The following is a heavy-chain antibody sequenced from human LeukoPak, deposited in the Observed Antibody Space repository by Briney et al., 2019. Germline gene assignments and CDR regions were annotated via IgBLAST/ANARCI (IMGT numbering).Heavy chain of an antibody. CDR2: FDPEDGET. V-gene: IGHV1-24*01. Sequence: ASVKVSCKVSGYTLTELSMHWVRQAPGKGLEWMGGFDPEDGETIYAQKFQGRVIMTEDTSTDTAYMELSSLRSEDTAVYYCASSLPVAWGPFDYWGQGTLVTVSS. D-gene: IGHD3-16*01. J-gene: IGHJ4*02. CDR3: ASSLPVAWGPFDY. CDR1: GYTLTELS.